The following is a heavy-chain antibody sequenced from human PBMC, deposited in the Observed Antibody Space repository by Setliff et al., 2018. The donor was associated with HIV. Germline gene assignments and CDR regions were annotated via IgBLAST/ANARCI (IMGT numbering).Heavy chain of an antibody. V-gene: IGHV1-69*13. CDR1: GGTFSSYP. J-gene: IGHJ6*03. CDR2: IIPIFGTT. CDR3: AREGLWFGDRGYYMDV. Sequence: SVKVSCKASGGTFSSYPISWVRQAPGQGLEWMGGIIPIFGTTHYAQKFQGRVTVTADESTSTAYMELRSLISDDTAVYYCAREGLWFGDRGYYMDVWGTGTAVTVSS. D-gene: IGHD3-10*01.